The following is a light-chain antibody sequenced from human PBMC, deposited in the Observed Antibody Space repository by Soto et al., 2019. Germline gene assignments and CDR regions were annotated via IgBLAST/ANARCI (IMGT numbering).Light chain of an antibody. Sequence: IVLTQSPGTLSLSPGERATLSCRASQRVSSSYLAWYQQKPGQAPRLLIYGASTRATGIPDRFSGSGSGTDFTLTISGVEPEDFAVYFCQQFGDSPRITFGPGTRLEIK. CDR2: GAS. V-gene: IGKV3-20*01. CDR1: QRVSSSY. J-gene: IGKJ5*01. CDR3: QQFGDSPRIT.